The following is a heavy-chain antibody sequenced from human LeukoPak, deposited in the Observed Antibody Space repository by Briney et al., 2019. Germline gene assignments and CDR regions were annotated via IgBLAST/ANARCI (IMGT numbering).Heavy chain of an antibody. D-gene: IGHD6-13*01. CDR1: GGSISSYY. CDR2: IYYSGGT. V-gene: IGHV4-59*01. CDR3: ARYSDNWFDP. J-gene: IGHJ5*02. Sequence: NPSETLSLTCTVSGGSISSYYWSWIRQPPGMGLEWIGYIYYSGGTNYNPPLKSRVTISVDTSKNQSSLKLSSVTAADTAVYYCARYSDNWFDPWGQGTLVTVSS.